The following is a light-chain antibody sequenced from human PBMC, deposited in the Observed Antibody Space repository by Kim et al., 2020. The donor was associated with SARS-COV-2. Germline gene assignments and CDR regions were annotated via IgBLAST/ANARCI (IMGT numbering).Light chain of an antibody. V-gene: IGKV1-39*01. CDR3: NQSYSTFGT. Sequence: DIQLTQSPSSLSAAVGDRVTITFRASQRICSYLAWYQQKPGKAPKLLIYDASSLQSGVPSRFSGSASGTDFTLTISSLQPEDFATYFSNQSYSTFGTFGQGTKVDIK. CDR2: DAS. CDR1: QRICSY. J-gene: IGKJ1*01.